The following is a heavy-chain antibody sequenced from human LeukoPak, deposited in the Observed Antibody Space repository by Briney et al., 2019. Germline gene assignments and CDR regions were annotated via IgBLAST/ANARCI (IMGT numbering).Heavy chain of an antibody. CDR1: GYTLTELS. V-gene: IGHV1-24*01. CDR3: ATESTGFWSGYYRYYMDV. Sequence: GASVKVSCKVSGYTLTELSMHWVRQAPGKGLEWMGGFDPEDGETIYAQKFQGRVTMTEDTSTDTAYMELSSLRSEDTAVYYCATESTGFWSGYYRYYMDVWGKGTTVTVSS. J-gene: IGHJ6*03. CDR2: FDPEDGET. D-gene: IGHD3-3*01.